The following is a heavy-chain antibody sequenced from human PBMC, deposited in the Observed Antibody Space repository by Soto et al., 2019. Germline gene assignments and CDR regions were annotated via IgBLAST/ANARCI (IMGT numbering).Heavy chain of an antibody. D-gene: IGHD2-8*01. J-gene: IGHJ5*02. V-gene: IGHV4-59*01. CDR3: ARDRSTYGGGGTGEVKENWFDP. Sequence: PSETRSLTWIVSGGSISRYDRSWSRQPPGKGLEWIGYAYYSGDTGYNPSLQSRVTMAVDTSKNQVSLKLTSVTAADTAVYYCARDRSTYGGGGTGEVKENWFDPWGQGALVTVSS. CDR1: GGSISRYD. CDR2: AYYSGDT.